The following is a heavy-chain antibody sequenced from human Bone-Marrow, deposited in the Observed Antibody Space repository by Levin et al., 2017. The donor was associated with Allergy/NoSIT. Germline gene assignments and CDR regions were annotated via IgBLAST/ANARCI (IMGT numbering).Heavy chain of an antibody. CDR1: GFTFSSYA. D-gene: IGHD3-16*01. CDR2: ISYSGGST. V-gene: IGHV3-23*01. Sequence: GESLKISCAASGFTFSSYAMNWVRQAPGKGLEWVSAISYSGGSTHYTDSVRGRFTISRDNSKNTLYLQMSSLRADDTAVYYCAKDRGGSNYYYGMDVWGQGTTVTVSS. J-gene: IGHJ6*02. CDR3: AKDRGGSNYYYGMDV.